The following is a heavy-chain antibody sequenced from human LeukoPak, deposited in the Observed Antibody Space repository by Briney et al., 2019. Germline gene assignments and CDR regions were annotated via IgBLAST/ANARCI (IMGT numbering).Heavy chain of an antibody. D-gene: IGHD3-22*01. J-gene: IGHJ4*02. CDR3: TTRASYYYDSSGFYYFDY. V-gene: IGHV3-15*01. CDR1: GFTFSNAW. CDR2: IKSKTDGGTT. Sequence: PGGSLRLSCAASGFTFSNAWMSWVRQAPGKGLEWVGRIKSKTDGGTTDYAAPVKGRFTISRGDSKNTLYLQMNSLKTEDTAVYYCTTRASYYYDSSGFYYFDYWGQGTLVTVSS.